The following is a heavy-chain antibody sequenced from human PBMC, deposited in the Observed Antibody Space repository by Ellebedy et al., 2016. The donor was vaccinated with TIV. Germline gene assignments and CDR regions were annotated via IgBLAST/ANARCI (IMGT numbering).Heavy chain of an antibody. Sequence: PGGSLRLSCAASGLTFRDHYMDWVRQAPGKGLEWVGRSRNKAIRYTTDYASSVQGRFTISRDDSENSVYLQMNSLETEDTAVYYCARRRYVDYYFDYWGLGTLVTVSS. CDR1: GLTFRDHY. CDR2: SRNKAIRYTT. CDR3: ARRRYVDYYFDY. D-gene: IGHD4-17*01. J-gene: IGHJ4*02. V-gene: IGHV3-72*01.